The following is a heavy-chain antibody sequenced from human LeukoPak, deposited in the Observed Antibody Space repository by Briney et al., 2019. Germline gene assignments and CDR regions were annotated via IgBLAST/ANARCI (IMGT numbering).Heavy chain of an antibody. CDR2: IRYDGSNK. CDR1: GFPFSSYG. Sequence: GGSLRLSCAASGFPFSSYGMHWVRQAPGKGLEWVAFIRYDGSNKYYADSVKGGFTIPSDNSKNTLYLQMNSRRAEDTAVYYCAKIKIWFGDTFDYWGQGTLVTVSS. J-gene: IGHJ4*02. CDR3: AKIKIWFGDTFDY. V-gene: IGHV3-30*02. D-gene: IGHD3-10*01.